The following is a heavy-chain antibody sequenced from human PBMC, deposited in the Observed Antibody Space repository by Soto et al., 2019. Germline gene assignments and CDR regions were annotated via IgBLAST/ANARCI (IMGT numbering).Heavy chain of an antibody. CDR1: GYSFTSYW. V-gene: IGHV5-10-1*01. D-gene: IGHD6-13*01. Sequence: GESLKISCKGSGYSFTSYWISWVRQMPGKGLEWMGRIDPSDSYTNYSPSFQGHVTISADKSISTAYLQWSSLKASDTAMYYCARQGKIAAAGTYWFDPWGQGTLVTVS. CDR3: ARQGKIAAAGTYWFDP. CDR2: IDPSDSYT. J-gene: IGHJ5*02.